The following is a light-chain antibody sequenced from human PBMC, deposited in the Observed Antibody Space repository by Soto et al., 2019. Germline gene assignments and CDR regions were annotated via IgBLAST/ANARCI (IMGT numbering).Light chain of an antibody. CDR1: QSINTF. CDR2: AAS. Sequence: DIQMTQSPSSLSASVGDRVTISCRASQSINTFLNWYQQKPGKAPKLLIYAASHFQTGVPSRFSGSGSGTDFTLIISSLQPEDFATYYCQQSDRIPYTFGQGTKLEIK. V-gene: IGKV1-39*01. CDR3: QQSDRIPYT. J-gene: IGKJ2*01.